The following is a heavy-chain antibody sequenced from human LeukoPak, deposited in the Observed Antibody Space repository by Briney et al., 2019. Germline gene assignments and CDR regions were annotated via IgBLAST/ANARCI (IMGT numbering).Heavy chain of an antibody. CDR1: GFTFSTYS. Sequence: PGGSLRLSCAASGFTFSTYSMSWVRQSPGKGLEWVSPLSASSGYIYYADSVKGRFTISRDNAKNSMYLQMNSLRAEDTAVYYCARDDGRNGEYDYWGQGTLVTVSS. CDR2: LSASSGYI. CDR3: ARDDGRNGEYDY. D-gene: IGHD4-17*01. J-gene: IGHJ4*02. V-gene: IGHV3-21*01.